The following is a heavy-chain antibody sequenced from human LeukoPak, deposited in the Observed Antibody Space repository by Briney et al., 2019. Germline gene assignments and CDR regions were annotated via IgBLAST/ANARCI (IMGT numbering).Heavy chain of an antibody. CDR2: ISWDGGST. CDR3: ARSSWYPKDYYYYGMDV. CDR1: GFTFDDYT. Sequence: PGGSLRLSCAASGFTFDDYTMHWVRQAPGKGLEWVSLISWDGGSTYYADSVKGRFTISRDNSKNSLYLQMNSLRTEDTALYYCARSSWYPKDYYYYGMDVWGRGTTVTVSS. D-gene: IGHD6-13*01. V-gene: IGHV3-43*01. J-gene: IGHJ6*02.